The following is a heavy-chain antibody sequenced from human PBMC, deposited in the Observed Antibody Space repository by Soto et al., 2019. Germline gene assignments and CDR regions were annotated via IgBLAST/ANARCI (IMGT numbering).Heavy chain of an antibody. CDR2: ISGSGGST. CDR1: GFTFSSYA. V-gene: IGHV3-23*01. D-gene: IGHD3-22*01. Sequence: GGSLRLSCAASGFTFSSYAISWVRQAPGKGLEWVSAISGSGGSTYYADSVKGRFTISRDNSKNTLYLQMNSLRAEDTAVYYCAKDRDYYDSSGPDDYWGQGTLVTVSS. CDR3: AKDRDYYDSSGPDDY. J-gene: IGHJ4*02.